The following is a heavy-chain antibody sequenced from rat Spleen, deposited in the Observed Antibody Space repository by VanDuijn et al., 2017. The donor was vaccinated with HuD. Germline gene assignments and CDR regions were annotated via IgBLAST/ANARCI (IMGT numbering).Heavy chain of an antibody. V-gene: IGHV5-29*01. CDR3: ARRVDSSYTYYFDY. J-gene: IGHJ2*01. CDR1: GFTFSDYY. Sequence: EVQLVESDGGLVQPGRSLKLSCAASGFTFSDYYMAWVRQAPTKGLEWVATISFDGGRNFYRDSVKGRFTISRDNTNSILYLQMNSLRSEDTATYFCARRVDSSYTYYFDYWGQGVMVTVSS. D-gene: IGHD1-2*01. CDR2: ISFDGGRN.